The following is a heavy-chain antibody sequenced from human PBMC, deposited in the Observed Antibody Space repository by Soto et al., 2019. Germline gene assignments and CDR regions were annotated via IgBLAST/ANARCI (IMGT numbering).Heavy chain of an antibody. V-gene: IGHV4-31*03. CDR1: GGSISSGDNY. D-gene: IGHD3-22*01. CDR2: IYYSGST. CDR3: ARVRAGAPYYYDSTGFDH. J-gene: IGHJ4*02. Sequence: QVQLQESGPGLVKPSQTLSLTCTVSGGSISSGDNYWSWIRQHPGKGLEWIGYIYYSGSTYYNPSLRRRVTISVDTSKNQFSLKLSSMTAADSAVYYCARVRAGAPYYYDSTGFDHWGQGSLVTVSS.